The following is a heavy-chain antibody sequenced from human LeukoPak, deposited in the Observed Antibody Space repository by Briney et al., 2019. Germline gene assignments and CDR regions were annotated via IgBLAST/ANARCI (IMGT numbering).Heavy chain of an antibody. CDR2: ISSSSSYI. CDR3: ARAGITEKASSYFDY. D-gene: IGHD3-10*01. J-gene: IGHJ4*02. CDR1: GFTFSSYS. Sequence: GGSLRLSCAASGFTFSSYSMNWVRQAPGKGLEWVSPISSSSSYIYYADSVKGRFTISRDNAKNSLYLQMNSLRAEDTAVYYCARAGITEKASSYFDYWGQGTLVTVSS. V-gene: IGHV3-21*01.